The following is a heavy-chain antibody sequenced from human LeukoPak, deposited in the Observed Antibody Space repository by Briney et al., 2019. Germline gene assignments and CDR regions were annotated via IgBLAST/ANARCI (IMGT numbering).Heavy chain of an antibody. J-gene: IGHJ6*02. D-gene: IGHD5-18*01. V-gene: IGHV3-21*01. Sequence: GGSLRLSCAASGFTFSSYSMNWVRQAPGKGLEWVSSISSSSSYIYYADSVKGRFTISRDNAKNSLCLQMNSLRAEDTAVYYCARDGRATAMGYYYYYGMDVWGQGTTVTVSS. CDR2: ISSSSSYI. CDR3: ARDGRATAMGYYYYYGMDV. CDR1: GFTFSSYS.